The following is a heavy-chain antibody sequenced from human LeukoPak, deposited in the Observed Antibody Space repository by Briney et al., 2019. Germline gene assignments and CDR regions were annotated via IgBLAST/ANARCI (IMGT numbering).Heavy chain of an antibody. D-gene: IGHD4/OR15-4a*01. J-gene: IGHJ6*03. Sequence: GASVKVSCKASGYTFTGYHMHWVRQAPAQGLGWKGWIDPNSGGTNYAQKIQDRVTMTRDTSISTAYMELSWLRSDDTAVYYCAVNYVYGDHAHRNPGAYYYMDVWGKGTTVTVSS. CDR3: AVNYVYGDHAHRNPGAYYYMDV. CDR1: GYTFTGYH. CDR2: IDPNSGGT. V-gene: IGHV1-2*02.